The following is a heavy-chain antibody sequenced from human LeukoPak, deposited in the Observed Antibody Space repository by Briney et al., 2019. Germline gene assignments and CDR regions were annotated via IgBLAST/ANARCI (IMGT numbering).Heavy chain of an antibody. V-gene: IGHV4-61*03. D-gene: IGHD2-15*01. CDR1: GGSISGSISSYY. CDR2: IYYSGST. CDR3: ARHRGGFDL. Sequence: NPSETLSLTCTVSGGSISGSISSYYWNWIRQPPGKGLEWIGYIYYSGSTNYNPSLKSRVTISVDTSKIHFSLKLSSVTAADTAAYYCARHRGGFDLWGQGTMVTVSS. J-gene: IGHJ3*01.